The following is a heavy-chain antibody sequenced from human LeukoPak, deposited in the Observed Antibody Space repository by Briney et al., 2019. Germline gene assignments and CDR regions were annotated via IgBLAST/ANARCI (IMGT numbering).Heavy chain of an antibody. CDR2: INHSGSN. Sequence: SETLSLTCAVYGGSFSGYYWSWIRQPPGKGLEWIGEINHSGSNNYNPSLKSRVTISVDTSKNQFSLKLSSVTAADTAVYYCARYYYDSSGYYYNAFDIWGQGTMVTVSS. D-gene: IGHD3-22*01. CDR1: GGSFSGYY. CDR3: ARYYYDSSGYYYNAFDI. J-gene: IGHJ3*02. V-gene: IGHV4-34*01.